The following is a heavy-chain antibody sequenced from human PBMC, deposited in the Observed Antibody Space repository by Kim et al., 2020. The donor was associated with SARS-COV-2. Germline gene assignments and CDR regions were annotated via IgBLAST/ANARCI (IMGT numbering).Heavy chain of an antibody. Sequence: GGSLRLSCAASGFTFSSYAMHWIRQAPGKGLEWVAVISYDGSNKYYADSVKGRFTISRDNSKNTLYLQMNSLRAEDTAVYYCARQLRYYYYGMDVWGQGTTVTVSS. V-gene: IGHV3-30*04. CDR2: ISYDGSNK. CDR3: ARQLRYYYYGMDV. J-gene: IGHJ6*02. D-gene: IGHD1-1*01. CDR1: GFTFSSYA.